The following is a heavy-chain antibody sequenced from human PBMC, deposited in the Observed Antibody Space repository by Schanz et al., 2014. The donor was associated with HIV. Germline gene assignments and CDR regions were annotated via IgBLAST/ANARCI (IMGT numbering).Heavy chain of an antibody. D-gene: IGHD3-3*01. CDR1: GGTLTSYY. CDR2: INPSGGKT. J-gene: IGHJ5*02. CDR3: ARDLGGDFWSAQGGFDP. V-gene: IGHV1-46*01. Sequence: QVQLVQSGAAVKKPGSSVKVSCKPSGGTLTSYYIHWVRQAPGQGLEWIGIINPSGGKTSLAQKFQGRVTLTRDTSTSTVYLELSSLRSEDTAIYYCARDLGGDFWSAQGGFDPWGQGTLVTVSS.